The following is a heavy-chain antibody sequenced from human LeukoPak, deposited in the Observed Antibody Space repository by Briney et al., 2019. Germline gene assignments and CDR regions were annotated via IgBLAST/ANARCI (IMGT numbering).Heavy chain of an antibody. D-gene: IGHD3-3*01. CDR3: ARGTIFGVVIIRAPAYYFDY. J-gene: IGHJ4*02. Sequence: SETLSLTCAVYGGSFSGYYWSWIRQPPGKGLEWIGSIYYSGSTYYNPSLKSRVTISVDTSKNQFSLKLSSVIAADTAVYYCARGTIFGVVIIRAPAYYFDYWGQGTLVTVSS. CDR1: GGSFSGYY. CDR2: IYYSGST. V-gene: IGHV4-34*01.